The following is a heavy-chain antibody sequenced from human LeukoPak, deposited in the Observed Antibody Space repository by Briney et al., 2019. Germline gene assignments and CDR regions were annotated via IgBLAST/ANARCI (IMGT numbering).Heavy chain of an antibody. CDR1: GGSISSSSYY. CDR2: IYYSGGT. Sequence: PSETLSLTCTVSGGSISSSSYYWGWIRQPPGKGLEWIGSIYYSGGTYYNPSLKSRVTISVDTSKNQFSLKPSSVTAADTAVYYCARQLGYCSSTSCYADKVDYWGQGTLVTVSS. CDR3: ARQLGYCSSTSCYADKVDY. D-gene: IGHD2-2*01. V-gene: IGHV4-39*01. J-gene: IGHJ4*02.